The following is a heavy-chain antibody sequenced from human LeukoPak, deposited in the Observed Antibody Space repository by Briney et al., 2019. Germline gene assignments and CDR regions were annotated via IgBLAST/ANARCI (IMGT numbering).Heavy chain of an antibody. D-gene: IGHD3-3*01. CDR3: ARETLLRFSEFDP. V-gene: IGHV1-69*05. J-gene: IGHJ5*02. Sequence: GASVKVSCKASGGTFSSYAISWVRQAPGQGLEWMGGIIPIFGTANYAQKFQGRVTITTDESTSTAYMELSSLRSEDTAVYYCARETLLRFSEFDPWGQGTLVTVSS. CDR1: GGTFSSYA. CDR2: IIPIFGTA.